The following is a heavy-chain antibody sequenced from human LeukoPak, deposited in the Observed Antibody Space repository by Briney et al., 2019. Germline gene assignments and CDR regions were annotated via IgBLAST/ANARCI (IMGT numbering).Heavy chain of an antibody. CDR1: GGSISSSSYY. V-gene: IGHV4-39*01. CDR2: IYYSGST. CDR3: AGYVLGYYYYMDV. D-gene: IGHD3-3*02. J-gene: IGHJ6*03. Sequence: PETLSLTCTVSGGSISSSSYYWGWIRQPPGKGLEWIGSIYYSGSTYYNPSLKSRVTISVDTSKNQFSLKLSSVTAADTAVYYCAGYVLGYYYYMDVWGKGTTVTVSS.